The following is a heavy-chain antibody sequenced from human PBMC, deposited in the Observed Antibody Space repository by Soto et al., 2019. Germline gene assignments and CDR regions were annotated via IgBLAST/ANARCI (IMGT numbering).Heavy chain of an antibody. V-gene: IGHV1-2*04. D-gene: IGHD6-6*01. CDR2: INPNSGGT. J-gene: IGHJ6*02. Sequence: ASVKVSCKASGYTFTGYYMHWVRQAPGQGLEWMGWINPNSGGTNYAQKFQGWVTMTRDTSISTAYMELSRLRSDDTAVYYCARDDSSSLLSYYYGMDVWGQGTTVTVSS. CDR3: ARDDSSSLLSYYYGMDV. CDR1: GYTFTGYY.